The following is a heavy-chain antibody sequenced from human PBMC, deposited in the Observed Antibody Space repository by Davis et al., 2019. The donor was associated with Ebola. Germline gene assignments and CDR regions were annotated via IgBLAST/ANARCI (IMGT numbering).Heavy chain of an antibody. J-gene: IGHJ5*02. D-gene: IGHD2-2*01. CDR3: ARDVHDIVVVPAAAQTGFDP. Sequence: GESLKISCAASGFTFSSYAMSWVRQAPGKGLEWVSYISSSGSTIYYADSVKGRFTISRDNAKNSLYLQMNSLRAEDTAVYYCARDVHDIVVVPAAAQTGFDPWGQGTLVTVSS. CDR2: ISSSGSTI. CDR1: GFTFSSYA. V-gene: IGHV3-48*04.